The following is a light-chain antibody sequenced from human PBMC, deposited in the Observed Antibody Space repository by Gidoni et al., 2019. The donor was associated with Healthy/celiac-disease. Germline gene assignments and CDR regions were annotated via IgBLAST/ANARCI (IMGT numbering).Light chain of an antibody. V-gene: IGKV1-5*01. CDR3: QQDNSYPWT. CDR2: EAS. CDR1: QSIRSW. J-gene: IGKJ1*01. Sequence: DLQMPPSPSTLSASVGDRVTITCRASQSIRSWLAWYQQKPGKAPKLLIYEASSLESGVPSRFSGSGSGTEFTLTISSLQPDDFATYYCQQDNSYPWTFGQGTKVEIK.